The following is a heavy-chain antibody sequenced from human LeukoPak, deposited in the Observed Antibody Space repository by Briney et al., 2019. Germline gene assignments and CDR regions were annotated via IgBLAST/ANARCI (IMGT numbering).Heavy chain of an antibody. D-gene: IGHD1-26*01. CDR3: ANDVGATYFFDY. Sequence: GGSLRLSCAASGFTFSSYAMSWVRQAPGEGLEWVSAISGSGGSTYYADSVKGRFTISRDNSKNTLYLQMNSLRAEDTAVYCCANDVGATYFFDYWGQGTLVTVSS. J-gene: IGHJ4*02. V-gene: IGHV3-23*01. CDR2: ISGSGGST. CDR1: GFTFSSYA.